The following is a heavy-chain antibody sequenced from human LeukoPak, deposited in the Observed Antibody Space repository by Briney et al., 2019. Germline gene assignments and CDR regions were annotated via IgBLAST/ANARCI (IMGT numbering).Heavy chain of an antibody. CDR2: ISAYNGNT. CDR3: ARVGAYCGGDCYLFDY. CDR1: GYTFTSYG. D-gene: IGHD2-21*02. J-gene: IGHJ4*02. V-gene: IGHV1-18*01. Sequence: GASVKVSCKASGYTFTSYGINWVRQAPGQGLEWVGWISAYNGNTHYAQKLQGRVTMTTDTSTSTAYMERRSLRSDDTAVYYCARVGAYCGGDCYLFDYWGQGTLVTVSS.